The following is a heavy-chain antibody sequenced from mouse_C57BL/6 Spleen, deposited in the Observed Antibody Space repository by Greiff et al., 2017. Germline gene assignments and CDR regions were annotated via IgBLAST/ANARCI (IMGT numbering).Heavy chain of an antibody. J-gene: IGHJ4*01. D-gene: IGHD4-1*01. CDR2: IYPRSGNT. Sequence: QVQLQQSGAELARPGASVKLSYKASGYTFTSYGISWVKQRTGQGLEWIGEIYPRSGNTYYNEKFKGKATLTADKSSSTAYMELRSLTSEDSAVYFCALTGDYAMDYWGQGTSVTVSS. CDR3: ALTGDYAMDY. V-gene: IGHV1-81*01. CDR1: GYTFTSYG.